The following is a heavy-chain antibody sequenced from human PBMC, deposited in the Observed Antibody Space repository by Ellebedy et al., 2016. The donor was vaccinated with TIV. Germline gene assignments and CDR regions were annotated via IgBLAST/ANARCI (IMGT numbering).Heavy chain of an antibody. J-gene: IGHJ4*02. CDR1: GFTLSSYD. D-gene: IGHD1-14*01. CDR2: IGTAGDT. CDR3: ARATEGLDY. V-gene: IGHV3-13*01. Sequence: GESLKISCAASGFTLSSYDLHWVRPGTGKGLEWVSAIGTAGDTYYPGSVKGRFTISRENAKNSLYLQMNSLRAGDTAVYYCARATEGLDYWGQGTLVTVSS.